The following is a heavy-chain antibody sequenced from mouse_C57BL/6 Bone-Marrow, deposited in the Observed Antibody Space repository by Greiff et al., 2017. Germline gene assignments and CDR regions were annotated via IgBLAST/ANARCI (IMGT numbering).Heavy chain of an antibody. CDR3: SRQVTTVLATKYFDV. V-gene: IGHV5-9*01. Sequence: EVNVVESGGGLVKPGGSLKLSCAASGFTFSSYTMSWVRQTPETRLQWVAAISGGGGNTYYPDSVKGRFTISRDNDKNILYLQMSSLRSEDTALYYCSRQVTTVLATKYFDVWGTGTTVTVSS. CDR2: ISGGGGNT. J-gene: IGHJ1*03. CDR1: GFTFSSYT. D-gene: IGHD1-1*01.